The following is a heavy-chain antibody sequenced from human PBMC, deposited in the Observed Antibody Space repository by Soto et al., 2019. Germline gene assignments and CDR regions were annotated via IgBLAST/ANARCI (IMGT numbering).Heavy chain of an antibody. Sequence: PGGSLSLSCAASGFTFSSYAMSWVRQAPGKGLEWVSAISGSGGSTYYADSVKGRFTISRDNSKNTLYLQMNSLRAEDTAVYYCAKASSSGYYYTTGEYYFDYWGQGTLVTVSS. CDR2: ISGSGGST. V-gene: IGHV3-23*01. CDR1: GFTFSSYA. J-gene: IGHJ4*02. D-gene: IGHD3-22*01. CDR3: AKASSSGYYYTTGEYYFDY.